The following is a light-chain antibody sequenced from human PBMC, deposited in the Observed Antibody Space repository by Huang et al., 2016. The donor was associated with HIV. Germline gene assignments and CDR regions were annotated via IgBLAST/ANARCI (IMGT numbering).Light chain of an antibody. CDR3: QQYDDVPIS. CDR1: QDINNF. CDR2: DAS. V-gene: IGKV1-33*01. J-gene: IGKJ4*01. Sequence: DIQMTQSPSSLSASVGDIVTITCQASQDINNFLNWYQQQPGKAPKLLILDASNCQTGVPARFSVSGAGTHFTFTSTILQRDDIGTYYFQQYDDVPISFGGGTKV.